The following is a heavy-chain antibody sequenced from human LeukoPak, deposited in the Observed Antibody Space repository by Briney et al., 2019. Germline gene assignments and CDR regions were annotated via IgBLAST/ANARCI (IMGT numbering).Heavy chain of an antibody. CDR2: IYTSGST. Sequence: PSQTLSLTCTVSGGSISSGSYYWSWIRQPAGKGLDWIGRIYTSGSTNYNPSLKSRVTISVDTSKNQFSLKLSSVTAADTAVYYCARAYSSSWYPGAFDIWGQGTMVTVSS. J-gene: IGHJ3*02. CDR3: ARAYSSSWYPGAFDI. V-gene: IGHV4-61*02. D-gene: IGHD6-13*01. CDR1: GGSISSGSYY.